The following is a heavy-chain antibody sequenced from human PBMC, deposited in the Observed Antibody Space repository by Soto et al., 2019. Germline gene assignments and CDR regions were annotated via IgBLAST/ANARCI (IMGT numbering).Heavy chain of an antibody. CDR1: GFTFSNAW. CDR2: ISGSGGST. V-gene: IGHV3-23*01. CDR3: AKDPPPTYSSSSLVDY. J-gene: IGHJ4*02. Sequence: GGSLRLSCAASGFTFSNAWINWVRQAPGKGLEWVSAISGSGGSTYYADSVKGRFTISRDNSKNTLYLQMNSLRAEDTAVYYCAKDPPPTYSSSSLVDYWGQGTLVTVS. D-gene: IGHD6-6*01.